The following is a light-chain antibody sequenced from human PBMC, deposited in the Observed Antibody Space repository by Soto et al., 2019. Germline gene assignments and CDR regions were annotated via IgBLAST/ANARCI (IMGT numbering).Light chain of an antibody. J-gene: IGLJ1*01. CDR3: SSYAGSNSYV. CDR1: SSDVGGYNY. CDR2: EVS. Sequence: QSALTQPPSASGSPGQSVTISCTGTSSDVGGYNYVSWYQQHPGKAPKLMIYEVSKRPSGVPDLLSGSKSGNTSSLTVSGLQAEDEADYYCSSYAGSNSYVFGTGTKVTVL. V-gene: IGLV2-8*01.